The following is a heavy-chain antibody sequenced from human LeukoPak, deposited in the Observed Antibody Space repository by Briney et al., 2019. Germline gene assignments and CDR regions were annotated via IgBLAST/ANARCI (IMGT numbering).Heavy chain of an antibody. D-gene: IGHD5-12*01. CDR3: ARVISIVATIGMDV. Sequence: GGSLRLSCAASGFTFSSYWMHWVRQAPGKGLVWVSRINSDGSSTSYADSVKGRFTISRDNAKNTLYLQMNSLRAEDTAVYYCARVISIVATIGMDVWGKGTTVTVSS. J-gene: IGHJ6*04. CDR2: INSDGSST. CDR1: GFTFSSYW. V-gene: IGHV3-74*01.